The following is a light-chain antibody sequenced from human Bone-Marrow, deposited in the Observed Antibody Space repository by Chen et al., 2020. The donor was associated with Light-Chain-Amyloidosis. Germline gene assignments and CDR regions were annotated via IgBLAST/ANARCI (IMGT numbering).Light chain of an antibody. CDR3: QSYQGSSQVV. Sequence: NSMLTQPHSASESPGQTVIISCTRSSGSIAPNYVQWYQQRPGSSPTTVIYEDDQRPSGVPNRFSGSVDSSSNSASLTISGLKTEDEADYYCQSYQGSSQVVFGGGTKLTVL. J-gene: IGLJ3*02. CDR2: EDD. V-gene: IGLV6-57*01. CDR1: SGSIAPNY.